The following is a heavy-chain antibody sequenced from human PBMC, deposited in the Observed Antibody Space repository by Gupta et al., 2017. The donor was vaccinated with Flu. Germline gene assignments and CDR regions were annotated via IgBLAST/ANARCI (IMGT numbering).Heavy chain of an antibody. CDR2: IHRDGSTT. CDR3: ARNWEGIDY. J-gene: IGHJ4*02. D-gene: IGHD1-26*01. Sequence: GLVWVSRIHRDGSTTQYADSVKGRFTISRDNAKDTLYLQMNSLRAEDTAVYYCARNWEGIDYWGQGTLVTVSS. V-gene: IGHV3-74*03.